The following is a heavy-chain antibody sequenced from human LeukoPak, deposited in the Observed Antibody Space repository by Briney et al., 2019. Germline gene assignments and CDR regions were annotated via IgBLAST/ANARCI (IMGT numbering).Heavy chain of an antibody. D-gene: IGHD6-19*01. Sequence: SETLSLTCAVYGGSFSGYYWSWIRQPPGKGLEWIGEINHSGSTNYNPSLKSRVTISVDASKNQFSLKLSSVTAADTAVYYCAAARYGDSSGWLDYWSQGTLVTVSS. V-gene: IGHV4-34*01. J-gene: IGHJ4*02. CDR2: INHSGST. CDR1: GGSFSGYY. CDR3: AAARYGDSSGWLDY.